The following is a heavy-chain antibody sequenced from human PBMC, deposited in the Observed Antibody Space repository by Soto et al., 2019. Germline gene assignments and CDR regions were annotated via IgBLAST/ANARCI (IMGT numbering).Heavy chain of an antibody. D-gene: IGHD2-15*01. CDR1: GGSFSGYY. CDR2: NNHSGST. V-gene: IGHV4-34*01. J-gene: IGHJ3*02. Sequence: PSETLSLTCAVYGGSFSGYYWSWIRQPPGKGLEWIGENNHSGSTNYNPSLMSRVTISVDTSKNQFSLKLSSVTAADTAVYYCARVRAVAARVGAFDIWGQGTMVTISS. CDR3: ARVRAVAARVGAFDI.